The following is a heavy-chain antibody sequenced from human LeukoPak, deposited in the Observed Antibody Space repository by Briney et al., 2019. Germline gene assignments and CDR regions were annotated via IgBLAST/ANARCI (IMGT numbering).Heavy chain of an antibody. Sequence: GRSLRLSCVVSGFTFRTYAMHWVRQAPGKGLQWVAVVSYDGSNKYYADSVQSRLTISRDNSRNTLHLQMNSLRAEDTAVYYCARDTHYYDPSGYYSRGEYYHHGMDAWGQGTTVTASS. CDR3: ARDTHYYDPSGYYSRGEYYHHGMDA. CDR1: GFTFRTYA. CDR2: VSYDGSNK. J-gene: IGHJ6*02. D-gene: IGHD3-22*01. V-gene: IGHV3-30*14.